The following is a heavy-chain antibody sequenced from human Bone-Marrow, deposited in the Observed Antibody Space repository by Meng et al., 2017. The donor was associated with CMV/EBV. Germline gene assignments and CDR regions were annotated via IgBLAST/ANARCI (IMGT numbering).Heavy chain of an antibody. D-gene: IGHD3-3*01. V-gene: IGHV3-21*01. CDR1: GFTFSSYS. CDR3: ASVYYDFWSGYFDY. Sequence: GSLRLSCAASGFTFSSYSMNWVRQAPGKGLEWVSSISSSSSYIYYADSVKGRFTISRDNAKNSLYLQMNSLRAEDTAVYYCASVYYDFWSGYFDYWGQGTLVTVSS. CDR2: ISSSSSYI. J-gene: IGHJ4*02.